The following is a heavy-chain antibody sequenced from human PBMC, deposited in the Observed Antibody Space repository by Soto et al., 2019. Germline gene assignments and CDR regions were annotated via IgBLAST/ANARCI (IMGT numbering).Heavy chain of an antibody. CDR2: IRDKDYSYAT. CDR3: SGGEDY. CDR1: GFRFSDVS. Sequence: GGSLRLSCVGSGFRFSDVSMHWVRQASGKGLEWVGRIRDKDYSYATAYGASVKGRFTISRDDSKNTVYLQMDSLKTDDTATYYCSGGEDYWGQGVLVTVSS. J-gene: IGHJ4*02. D-gene: IGHD3-16*01. V-gene: IGHV3-73*01.